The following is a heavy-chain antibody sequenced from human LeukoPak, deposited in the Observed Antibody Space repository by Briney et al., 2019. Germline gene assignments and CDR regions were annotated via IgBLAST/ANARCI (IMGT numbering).Heavy chain of an antibody. J-gene: IGHJ4*02. V-gene: IGHV1-69*04. CDR3: ATTNDGGGYQWGDFFDF. CDR1: GGTSNSHA. CDR2: IIPNLGTT. Sequence: ASVEVSCKASGGTSNSHAISWVRQAPGQGLEWMGRIIPNLGTTNRAQNFQDRVTLTADKSTNTAYMELTSLTSDDTAVYYCATTNDGGGYQWGDFFDFWGQGTLVTVSS. D-gene: IGHD3-22*01.